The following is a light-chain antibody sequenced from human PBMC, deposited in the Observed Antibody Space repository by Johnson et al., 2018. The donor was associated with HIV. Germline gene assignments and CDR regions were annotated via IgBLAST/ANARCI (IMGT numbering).Light chain of an antibody. CDR2: DNN. CDR3: GTWDSSLSGNSV. Sequence: QSVLTQPPSVSAAPGQKVTISCSGSSCDIGNNYVSCHQQFPGTAPKLLIYDNNKRPSGIPDRFSGSKSGTSATLGITGLQTGDEADYYCGTWDSSLSGNSVFGTGTKVTVL. J-gene: IGLJ1*01. V-gene: IGLV1-51*01. CDR1: SCDIGNNY.